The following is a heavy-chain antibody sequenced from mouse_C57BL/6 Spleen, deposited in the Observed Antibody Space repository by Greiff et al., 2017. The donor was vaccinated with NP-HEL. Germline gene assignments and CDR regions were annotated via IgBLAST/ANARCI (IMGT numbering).Heavy chain of an antibody. CDR2: IDPSDSET. D-gene: IGHD1-1*01. CDR3: ARPDYDGSYWYFDV. CDR1: GYTFTSYW. J-gene: IGHJ1*03. Sequence: QVQLQQSGAELVRPGSSVKLSCKASGYTFTSYWMHWVKQRPIQGLEWIGNIDPSDSETHYNQKFKDKATLTVDKSSSTAYMQLSSLTSEDSAVYYCARPDYDGSYWYFDVWGTGTTVTVSS. V-gene: IGHV1-52*01.